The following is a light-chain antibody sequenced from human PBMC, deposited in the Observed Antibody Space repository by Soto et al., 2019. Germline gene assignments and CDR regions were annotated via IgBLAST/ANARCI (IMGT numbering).Light chain of an antibody. Sequence: EIVMTQSPATLSASPGGGATLSCRASQSISNNLAWYQVKAGQAPRLLIYGASTRATGIPARFSGSGSGAEFTLTITSLQSEDFAVYYCQQYATSPFTFGPGTKVDIK. CDR1: QSISNN. J-gene: IGKJ3*01. CDR3: QQYATSPFT. V-gene: IGKV3-15*01. CDR2: GAS.